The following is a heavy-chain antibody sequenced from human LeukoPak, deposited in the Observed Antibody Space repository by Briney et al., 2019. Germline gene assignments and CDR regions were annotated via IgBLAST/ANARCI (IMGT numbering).Heavy chain of an antibody. CDR3: AVQGGIVVVPAATGGWFDP. Sequence: ASVKVSCKASGYTFTGYYMHWARQAPGQGLEWMGWINPNSGDTNYSQKFQGRVSMTRDTSINTAYMELSRLTSDDTAVYYCAVQGGIVVVPAATGGWFDPWGQGTLVTVSS. V-gene: IGHV1-2*02. CDR1: GYTFTGYY. J-gene: IGHJ5*02. CDR2: INPNSGDT. D-gene: IGHD2-2*01.